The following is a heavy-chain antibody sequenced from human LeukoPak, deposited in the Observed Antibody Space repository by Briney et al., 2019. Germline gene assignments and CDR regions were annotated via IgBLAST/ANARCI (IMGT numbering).Heavy chain of an antibody. V-gene: IGHV3-23*01. Sequence: GGSLRLSCAASGFTFSSYAMSWVRQAPGKGLEWVSGISGSGGSTYYADSVKGRFTISRDNSKNTLYLQVNSLRAEDTAVYYCTTAGYSRYAGGQGTLVTVSS. J-gene: IGHJ4*02. D-gene: IGHD6-13*01. CDR3: TTAGYSRYA. CDR1: GFTFSSYA. CDR2: ISGSGGST.